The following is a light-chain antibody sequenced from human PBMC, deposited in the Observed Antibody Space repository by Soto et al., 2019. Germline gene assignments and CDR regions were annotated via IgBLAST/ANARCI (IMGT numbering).Light chain of an antibody. CDR2: DAS. CDR1: QSISTF. J-gene: IGKJ4*01. V-gene: IGKV3-11*01. Sequence: ETVLTQSPVTLSLSPGERATLSCRASQSISTFLAWYQQKPGQAPRLLIYDASNRATGIPARFSGSGSGTDFTPTISSLEPEDFAVYYCQQRRDWPPLTFGGGTKVEIK. CDR3: QQRRDWPPLT.